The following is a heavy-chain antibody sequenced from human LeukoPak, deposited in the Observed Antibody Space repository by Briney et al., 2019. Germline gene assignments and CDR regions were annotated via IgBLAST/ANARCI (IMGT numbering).Heavy chain of an antibody. CDR2: ISGSGGST. Sequence: GGSLRLSCAASGFTFSSYAMSWVRQAPGKGLEWVSAISGSGGSTYYADSVKGRFTISRDNSKNTLYLQMNSLRAEDTAVYYCAKDRYSSSWYVSPQFDYWGQGTLVTVSS. D-gene: IGHD6-13*01. CDR1: GFTFSSYA. V-gene: IGHV3-23*01. J-gene: IGHJ4*02. CDR3: AKDRYSSSWYVSPQFDY.